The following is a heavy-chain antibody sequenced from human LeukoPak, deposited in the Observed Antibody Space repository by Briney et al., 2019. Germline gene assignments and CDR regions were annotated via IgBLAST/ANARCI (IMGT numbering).Heavy chain of an antibody. V-gene: IGHV4-59*01. CDR2: IYYSGST. Sequence: SETLSLTCTVSGGSISSYYWSWIRQPPGKGLEWIGYIYYSGSTNYNPSLKSRVTISVDTSKNQFSLKLSSVTAADTAVYYCARDLGYSSSWYELDYWGQGTLVTVSS. CDR1: GGSISSYY. CDR3: ARDLGYSSSWYELDY. D-gene: IGHD6-13*01. J-gene: IGHJ4*02.